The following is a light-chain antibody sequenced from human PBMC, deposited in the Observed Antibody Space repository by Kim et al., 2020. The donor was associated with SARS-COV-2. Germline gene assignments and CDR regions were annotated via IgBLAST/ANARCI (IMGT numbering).Light chain of an antibody. CDR1: QSIGPW. J-gene: IGKJ1*01. V-gene: IGKV1-12*01. CDR2: GSS. Sequence: ASVGDTVTLACRTSQSIGPWLAWYQQKPGNAPKLLISGSSDLETGVPSRFSGSGSGTDFTLTIISLQPEDFATYYCQQGTTFPWTFGPGTKVDIK. CDR3: QQGTTFPWT.